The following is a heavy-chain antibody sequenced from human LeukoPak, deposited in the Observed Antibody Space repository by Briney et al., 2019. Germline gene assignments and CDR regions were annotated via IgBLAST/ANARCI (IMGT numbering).Heavy chain of an antibody. Sequence: GGSLRLSCAASGFTFSSYWMSWVRQAPGKGLEWVANIKQDGSEKYYVDSVKGRFTISRDNAKNSLYLQMNSLRAEDTAVYYCARDLTGSSSSYYYYYYYMDVWGKGTTVTVSS. D-gene: IGHD6-13*01. CDR2: IKQDGSEK. J-gene: IGHJ6*03. CDR1: GFTFSSYW. V-gene: IGHV3-7*01. CDR3: ARDLTGSSSSYYYYYYYMDV.